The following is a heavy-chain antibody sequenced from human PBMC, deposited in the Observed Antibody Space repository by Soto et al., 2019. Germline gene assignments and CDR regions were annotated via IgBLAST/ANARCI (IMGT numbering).Heavy chain of an antibody. Sequence: VQLLESGGGLVQPGESLRLSCVASGFSFTNYAMTWVRQAPGKGLEWVSVISGRDGSTYYADSVKGRFTISRDNSKNTLYLQMNSLRAEDTDVYYCARDRERDAWYEDYWGQGTLVTVSS. D-gene: IGHD6-13*01. CDR1: GFSFTNYA. CDR3: ARDRERDAWYEDY. CDR2: ISGRDGST. J-gene: IGHJ4*02. V-gene: IGHV3-23*01.